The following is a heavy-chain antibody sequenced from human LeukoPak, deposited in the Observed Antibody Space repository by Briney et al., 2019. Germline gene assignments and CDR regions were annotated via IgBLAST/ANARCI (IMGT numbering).Heavy chain of an antibody. CDR1: GFSFSSYW. CDR2: INQDGSDK. Sequence: GGSLRLSCAASGFSFSSYWMSWVRQAPGKGLEWVASINQDGSDKYYVDSVKGRFTISRDNAKNSLYLQMNSLRAEDTAVYYCARDKPPGSGSSLFDYWGQGTLVTVSS. D-gene: IGHD3-10*01. V-gene: IGHV3-7*01. CDR3: ARDKPPGSGSSLFDY. J-gene: IGHJ4*02.